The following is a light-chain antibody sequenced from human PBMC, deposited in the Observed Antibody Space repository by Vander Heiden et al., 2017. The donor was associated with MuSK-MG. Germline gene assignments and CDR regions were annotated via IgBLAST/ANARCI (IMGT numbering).Light chain of an antibody. V-gene: IGKV1-5*01. CDR1: QSISSW. J-gene: IGKJ2*01. Sequence: DIRRTQSPSTLSASVGDRVTITCRASQSISSWLAWYQQKPGKAPKLLIYDAPSLESGVPSRFSGSGSGTEFTLTISSLQPDDFATYYCQQENSFSYTFGQGTKVEIK. CDR3: QQENSFSYT. CDR2: DAP.